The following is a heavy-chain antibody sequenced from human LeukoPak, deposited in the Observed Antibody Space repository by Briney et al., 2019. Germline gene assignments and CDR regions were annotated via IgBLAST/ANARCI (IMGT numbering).Heavy chain of an antibody. D-gene: IGHD4-17*01. CDR3: AREKDDYFPFDP. CDR2: TLYRSKWYL. Sequence: SQTLSLTCAISGDSVSNNRAAWNWIRQSPSRGLEWLGRTLYRSKWYLDYAVSVKSRIIINSDTFNNQFSLQLNSVTPEDTAVYYCAREKDDYFPFDPWGQGTLVTVSS. CDR1: GDSVSNNRAA. J-gene: IGHJ5*02. V-gene: IGHV6-1*01.